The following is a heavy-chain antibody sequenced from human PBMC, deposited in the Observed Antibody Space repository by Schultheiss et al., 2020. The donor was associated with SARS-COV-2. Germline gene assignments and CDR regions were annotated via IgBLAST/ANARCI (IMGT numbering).Heavy chain of an antibody. Sequence: GGSLRLSCAASGFTFSSYAMSWVRQAPGKGLEWVSAISGSGGSTYYADSVKGRFTISRDNSKNTLYLQMNSLRAEDTAVYYCARGCGSGWYQISYFDYWGQGTLVTVSS. CDR3: ARGCGSGWYQISYFDY. D-gene: IGHD6-19*01. CDR2: ISGSGGST. V-gene: IGHV3-23*01. J-gene: IGHJ4*02. CDR1: GFTFSSYA.